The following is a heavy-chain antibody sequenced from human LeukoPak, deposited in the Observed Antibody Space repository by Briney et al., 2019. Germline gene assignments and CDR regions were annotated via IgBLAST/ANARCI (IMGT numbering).Heavy chain of an antibody. V-gene: IGHV4-39*01. CDR1: GGSISSSSYY. CDR3: ARQRRYYDSSGYYPDAFDI. CDR2: IYYSGST. D-gene: IGHD3-22*01. Sequence: SETLSLTCTVSGGSISSSSYYWGWIRQPPGKGLEWIGSIYYSGSTYYNPSLKSRVTISVDTSKNQFSLKLSSVTTADTAVYYCARQRRYYDSSGYYPDAFDIWGQGTMVTVSS. J-gene: IGHJ3*02.